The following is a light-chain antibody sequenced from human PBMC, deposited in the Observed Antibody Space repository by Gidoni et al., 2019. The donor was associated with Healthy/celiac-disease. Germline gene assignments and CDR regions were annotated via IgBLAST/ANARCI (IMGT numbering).Light chain of an antibody. CDR1: NIGSKS. CDR3: QVWDSSSDHRVV. J-gene: IGLJ2*01. V-gene: IGLV3-21*04. Sequence: SYVLPPPPSLSLAPGKTARITCGGNNIGSKSVHWYQQKPGQAPVLVIYYDSDRPSGIPERFSGSNSGNTATLTISRVEAGDEADYYCQVWDSSSDHRVVFGGGTKLTVL. CDR2: YDS.